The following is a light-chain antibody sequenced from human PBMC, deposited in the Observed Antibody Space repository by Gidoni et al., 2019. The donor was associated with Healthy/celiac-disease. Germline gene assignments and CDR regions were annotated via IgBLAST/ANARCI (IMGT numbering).Light chain of an antibody. Sequence: QSVLTQPPSVSGAPGQRVTISGTGSSPNIGAGYDVHWYQQLPGTAPKLLIYGNSNRPSGVPDRFSGSKSGTSASLAITGLQAEDEADYYCQSYDSSLSGSVVFGGGTKLTVL. J-gene: IGLJ2*01. CDR3: QSYDSSLSGSVV. CDR2: GNS. V-gene: IGLV1-40*01. CDR1: SPNIGAGYD.